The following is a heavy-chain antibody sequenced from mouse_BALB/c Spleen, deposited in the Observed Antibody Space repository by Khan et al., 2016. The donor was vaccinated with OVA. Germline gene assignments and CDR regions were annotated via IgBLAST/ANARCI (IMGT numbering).Heavy chain of an antibody. Sequence: VQLKESGPSLVKPSQTLSLTCSVTGDSITSGFWNWIRKFPGKKFEYMGYIIYSGDTYYNPSLKSRISITRDTSKSQYYLQLNSVTTEDTATYYCARSYGSWAMDYWGQGTSVTVSS. D-gene: IGHD1-1*01. CDR1: GDSITSGF. V-gene: IGHV3-8*02. CDR2: IIYSGDT. CDR3: ARSYGSWAMDY. J-gene: IGHJ4*01.